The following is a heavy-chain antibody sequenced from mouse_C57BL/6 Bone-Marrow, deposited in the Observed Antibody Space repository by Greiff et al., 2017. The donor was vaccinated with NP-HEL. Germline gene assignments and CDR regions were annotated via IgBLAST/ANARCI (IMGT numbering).Heavy chain of an antibody. J-gene: IGHJ4*01. Sequence: EVQVVESGEGLVKPGGSLKLSCAASGFTFSSYAMSWVRQTPEKRLEWVAYISSGGDYIYYADTVKGRFTISRDNARNTLYLQMSSLKSEDTAMYYCTLITTVPYAMDYWGQGTSVTVSS. D-gene: IGHD1-1*01. CDR1: GFTFSSYA. V-gene: IGHV5-9-1*02. CDR3: TLITTVPYAMDY. CDR2: ISSGGDYI.